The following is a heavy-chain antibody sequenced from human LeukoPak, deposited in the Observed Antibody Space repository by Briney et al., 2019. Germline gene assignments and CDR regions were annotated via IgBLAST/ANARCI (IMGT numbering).Heavy chain of an antibody. Sequence: ASVKVSCKASGYTFTGYYMHWVRQAPGQGLEWMGWINPNSGGTNYAQKFQGRVTMTRDTSISTAYMELSRLRSDDTAVYYCARGGSYYDSSGYSYYYYYMDVWGKGTTVTVSS. V-gene: IGHV1-2*02. CDR2: INPNSGGT. D-gene: IGHD3-22*01. J-gene: IGHJ6*03. CDR1: GYTFTGYY. CDR3: ARGGSYYDSSGYSYYYYYMDV.